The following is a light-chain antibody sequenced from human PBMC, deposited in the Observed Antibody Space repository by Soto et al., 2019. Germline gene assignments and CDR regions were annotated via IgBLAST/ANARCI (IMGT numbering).Light chain of an antibody. CDR2: DGD. Sequence: QSVLTQPPSVSGAPGQRVTISCTGSSSNIGAGYGVNRYQQLPGTAPKLLIFDGDNRPSGVPDRFSGSESGTSASLAITGLQTEDEADYYCQSYDGSLSGHVIFGGGTQLTVL. J-gene: IGLJ2*01. CDR3: QSYDGSLSGHVI. V-gene: IGLV1-40*01. CDR1: SSNIGAGYG.